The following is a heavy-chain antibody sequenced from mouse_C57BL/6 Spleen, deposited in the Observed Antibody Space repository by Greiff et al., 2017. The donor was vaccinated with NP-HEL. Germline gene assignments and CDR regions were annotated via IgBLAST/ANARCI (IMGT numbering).Heavy chain of an antibody. CDR3: ARVYGSSCYYFDY. J-gene: IGHJ2*01. D-gene: IGHD1-1*01. Sequence: EVQLVESGGGLVQPGGSLSLSCAASGFTFTDYYMSWVRQPPGKALEWLGFIRNKANGYTTEYSASVKGRFTISRDNSQSILYLQMNALRAEDSATYYCARVYGSSCYYFDYWGQGTTLTVSS. CDR1: GFTFTDYY. CDR2: IRNKANGYTT. V-gene: IGHV7-3*01.